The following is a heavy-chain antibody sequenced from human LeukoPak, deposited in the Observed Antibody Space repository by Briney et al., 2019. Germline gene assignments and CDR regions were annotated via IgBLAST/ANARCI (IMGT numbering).Heavy chain of an antibody. CDR2: ISGSGGST. Sequence: GGSLRLSCAASGFTFSSYGMSWVRQAPGKGLEWVSAISGSGGSTYYADSVKGRFTISRDNSKNTLYLQMNSLRAEDTAVYYCAKEMTQYYDILTGYYKPNWFDPWGQGTLVTVSS. J-gene: IGHJ5*02. D-gene: IGHD3-9*01. V-gene: IGHV3-23*01. CDR1: GFTFSSYG. CDR3: AKEMTQYYDILTGYYKPNWFDP.